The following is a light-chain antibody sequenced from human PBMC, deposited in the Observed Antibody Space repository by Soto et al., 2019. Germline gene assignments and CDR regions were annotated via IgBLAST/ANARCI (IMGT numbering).Light chain of an antibody. CDR2: KAS. CDR1: QTISSW. CDR3: QHYNSYSEA. J-gene: IGKJ1*01. V-gene: IGKV1-5*03. Sequence: DIQMTQSPSTLSGSVGGRVTITCRASQTISSWLAWYQQKPGKAPKLLIYKASTLKSGVPSRFSGSGSGTEFTLTISSLQPDDFATYYCQHYNSYSEAFGQGTRGDIK.